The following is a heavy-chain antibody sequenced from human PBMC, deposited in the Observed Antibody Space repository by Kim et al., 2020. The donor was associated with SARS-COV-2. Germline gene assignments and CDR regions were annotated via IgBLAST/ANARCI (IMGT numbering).Heavy chain of an antibody. CDR3: TRDVLAGGADV. V-gene: IGHV3-9*01. Sequence: GDADSVKGRFIISRDTDKNFLYLQMNSLRPEDTALYYCTRDVLAGGADVWGQGTAVIVSS. J-gene: IGHJ6*02. D-gene: IGHD3-3*02.